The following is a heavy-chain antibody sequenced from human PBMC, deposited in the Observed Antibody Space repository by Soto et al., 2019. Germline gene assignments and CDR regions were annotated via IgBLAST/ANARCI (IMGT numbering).Heavy chain of an antibody. D-gene: IGHD3-22*01. CDR3: ARHYYYESINWLDP. J-gene: IGHJ5*02. V-gene: IGHV4-61*01. Sequence: SETLSLTCTVSGSFVSSGTYYWNWIRQPPGKGLEWIGYIYYSGRTNYSPSLKSRVTMSADMSRNRFSLRLSSVTAADTAVYYCARHYYYESINWLDPWGQGTLVTVSS. CDR2: IYYSGRT. CDR1: GSFVSSGTYY.